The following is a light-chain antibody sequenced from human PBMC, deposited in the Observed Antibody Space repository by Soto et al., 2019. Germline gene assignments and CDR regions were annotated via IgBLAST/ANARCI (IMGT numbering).Light chain of an antibody. V-gene: IGKV3-11*01. CDR1: QSVSSY. J-gene: IGKJ1*01. CDR2: DAS. Sequence: EIVLTQSPATLSLSPGERATLSCRASQSVSSYLAWYQQKPGQAPRLLIYDASNRATGIPARFSGSGSGTAFTLTISSLEPEDFSVYYCQQRSNWPTFGQGTKVEIK. CDR3: QQRSNWPT.